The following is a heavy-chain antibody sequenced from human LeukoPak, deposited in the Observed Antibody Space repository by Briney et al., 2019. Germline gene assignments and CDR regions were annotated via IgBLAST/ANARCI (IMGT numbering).Heavy chain of an antibody. J-gene: IGHJ6*03. Sequence: PGGSLRLSYAASGFTFDDHGMSWVRQAPGKGLEWVSVLYTGGSTYYADSVKGRFTISRDNSKNTLYLQMNSLRAEDTAVYYCARVRGGGNYYGSGSYYRGTYYYYMDVWGKGATVTISS. CDR3: ARVRGGGNYYGSGSYYRGTYYYYMDV. V-gene: IGHV3-53*01. D-gene: IGHD3-10*01. CDR2: LYTGGST. CDR1: GFTFDDHG.